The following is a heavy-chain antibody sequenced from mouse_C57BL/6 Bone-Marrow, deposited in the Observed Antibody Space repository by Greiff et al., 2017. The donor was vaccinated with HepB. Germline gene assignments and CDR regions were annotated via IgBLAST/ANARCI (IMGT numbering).Heavy chain of an antibody. Sequence: VQLQQSGAELVKPGASVKMSCKASGYTFTSYWITWVKQRPGQGLEWIGDIYTGSGSTNYNEKFKRKATLTVDTSSSTAYMQLSSLTSEDSAVYYCARGPPDLQGAMDYWGQGTSVTVSS. D-gene: IGHD2-1*01. CDR2: IYTGSGST. CDR1: GYTFTSYW. J-gene: IGHJ4*01. CDR3: ARGPPDLQGAMDY. V-gene: IGHV1-55*01.